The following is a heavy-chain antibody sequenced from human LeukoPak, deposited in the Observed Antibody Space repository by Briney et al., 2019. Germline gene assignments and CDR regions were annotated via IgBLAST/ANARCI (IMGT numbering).Heavy chain of an antibody. CDR1: GGSISSSSYY. J-gene: IGHJ4*02. CDR3: ARFKRAGGWSYFDY. CDR2: IYTSGST. V-gene: IGHV4-61*02. Sequence: PSETLSLTCTVSGGSISSSSYYRSWIRQPAGKGLEWIGRIYTSGSTNYNPSLKSRVTMSVDTSKNQFSLKLSSVTAADTAVYYCARFKRAGGWSYFDYWGQGTLVTVSS. D-gene: IGHD6-19*01.